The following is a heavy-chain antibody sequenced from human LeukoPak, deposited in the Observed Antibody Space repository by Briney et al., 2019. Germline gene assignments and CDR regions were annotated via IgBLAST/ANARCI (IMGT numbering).Heavy chain of an antibody. CDR2: IYSSGST. D-gene: IGHD2-15*01. CDR3: ARYRCSGGTCYHFDY. V-gene: IGHV4-59*08. Sequence: SETLSLTCTVYGGSISSQYWSWIRQPPGKGLEWIGYIYSSGSTNYNPSLKSRVTISVDTSKNQFSLKLSSVTAADTAVYYCARYRCSGGTCYHFDYWGQGTLVTVSS. CDR1: GGSISSQY. J-gene: IGHJ4*02.